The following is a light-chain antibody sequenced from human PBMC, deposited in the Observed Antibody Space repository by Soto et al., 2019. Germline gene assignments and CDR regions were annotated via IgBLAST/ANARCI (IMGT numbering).Light chain of an antibody. CDR1: QSVSSSY. CDR2: DAS. Sequence: EIVLTQSPGTLSLSPGERATLSCRASQSVSSSYLAWYQQKPGQTPRLLIYDASSRATGIPDRFRGSGSGTDFTLTISXLEPEDFAVYYCQQYGDSPHAFGQGTKV. J-gene: IGKJ1*01. CDR3: QQYGDSPHA. V-gene: IGKV3-20*01.